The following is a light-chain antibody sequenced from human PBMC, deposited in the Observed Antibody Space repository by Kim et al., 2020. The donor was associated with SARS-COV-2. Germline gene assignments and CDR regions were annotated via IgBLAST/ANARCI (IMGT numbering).Light chain of an antibody. J-gene: IGKJ5*01. CDR2: AAS. CDR1: QGIKNY. V-gene: IGKV1-17*03. Sequence: DIQMTQSPSAMSASVGDRVTITCRASQGIKNYLGWFQQKPGKAPKRLVYAASSLQSEVPSRFSGSGSGTEFTLTITSLQPEDFATYYCLQHDSYHITFGQGTRLEIK. CDR3: LQHDSYHIT.